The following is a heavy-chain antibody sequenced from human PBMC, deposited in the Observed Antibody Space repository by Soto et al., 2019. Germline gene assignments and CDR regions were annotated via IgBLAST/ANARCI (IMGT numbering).Heavy chain of an antibody. CDR3: AKVQYSYGSGFDY. J-gene: IGHJ4*02. V-gene: IGHV3-7*03. Sequence: GGSLRLSCAVSGFTFSSYWMSWVRQAPGKGLEWVANIKQDGSEKYYVDSVKGRFTISRDNAKNTLYLQMNSLRAEDTAVYYCAKVQYSYGSGFDYWGQGTLVTVSS. CDR2: IKQDGSEK. D-gene: IGHD5-18*01. CDR1: GFTFSSYW.